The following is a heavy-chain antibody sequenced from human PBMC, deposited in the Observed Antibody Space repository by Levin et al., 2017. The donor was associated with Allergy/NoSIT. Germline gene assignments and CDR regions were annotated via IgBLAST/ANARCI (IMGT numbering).Heavy chain of an antibody. J-gene: IGHJ3*02. CDR3: TSEDDILTGYYTAFDI. CDR1: GFTFGDYA. CDR2: IRSKAYGGTT. Sequence: PGESLKISCTASGFTFGDYAMSWFRQAPGKGLEWVGFIRSKAYGGTTEYAASVKGRFTISRDDSKSIAYLQMNSLKTEDTAVYYCTSEDDILTGYYTAFDIWGQGTMVTVSS. V-gene: IGHV3-49*03. D-gene: IGHD3-9*01.